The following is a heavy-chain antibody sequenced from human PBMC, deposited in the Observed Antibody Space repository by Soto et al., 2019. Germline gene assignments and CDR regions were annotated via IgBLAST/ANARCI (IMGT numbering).Heavy chain of an antibody. CDR3: ARVAFLVVARNLFDL. V-gene: IGHV4-38-2*02. D-gene: IGHD2-15*01. CDR2: IYHGGTT. J-gene: IGHJ4*01. CDR1: GYSISSGSY. Sequence: PSETLSLTCTVSGYSISSGSYRAWIRQPPGKGPEWIASIYHGGTTFYNPSLKSRITISVDTSNNQFSLKLTSVTAADTAVYYFARVAFLVVARNLFDLWGQGTLVTVS.